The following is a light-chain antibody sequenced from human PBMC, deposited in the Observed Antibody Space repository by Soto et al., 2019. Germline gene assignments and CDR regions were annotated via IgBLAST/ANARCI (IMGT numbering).Light chain of an antibody. CDR3: SSYTSSTPPYV. Sequence: QSLLTQPASVSGSPGQSIAISCTGTSSDVGDYNYVSWYQQHPGKAPKLIIYDVSDRPSGVSSRFSGSKSGNTASLTTSGLQPEDEADYYCSSYTSSTPPYVFGTGTKVTVL. CDR1: SSDVGDYNY. CDR2: DVS. V-gene: IGLV2-14*01. J-gene: IGLJ1*01.